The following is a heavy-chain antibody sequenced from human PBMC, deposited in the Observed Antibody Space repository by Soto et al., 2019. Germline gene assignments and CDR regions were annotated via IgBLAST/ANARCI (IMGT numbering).Heavy chain of an antibody. CDR2: ISGSGGST. J-gene: IGHJ6*02. D-gene: IGHD6-13*01. CDR1: GFTFSSYA. V-gene: IGHV3-23*01. Sequence: VGSLRLSCAASGFTFSSYAMSWVRQAPGKGLEWVSAISGSGGSTYYADSVKGRFTISRDNSKNTLYLQMNSLRAEDTAVYYCAKEMGIAAARVYYYGMDVWVQGTTVTVSS. CDR3: AKEMGIAAARVYYYGMDV.